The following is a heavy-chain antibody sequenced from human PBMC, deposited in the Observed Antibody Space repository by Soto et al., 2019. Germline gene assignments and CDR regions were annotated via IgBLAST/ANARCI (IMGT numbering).Heavy chain of an antibody. J-gene: IGHJ3*02. CDR1: GFTFSSYD. CDR3: AREFRPDYGDYETGAFDI. D-gene: IGHD4-17*01. V-gene: IGHV3-13*01. CDR2: IGTAGDT. Sequence: GGSLRLSCAASGFTFSSYDMHWVRQATGKGLEWVSAIGTAGDTYYPGSVKGRFTISRENAKNSLYLQMNSLRAGDTAVYYCAREFRPDYGDYETGAFDIWGQGTMVTVSS.